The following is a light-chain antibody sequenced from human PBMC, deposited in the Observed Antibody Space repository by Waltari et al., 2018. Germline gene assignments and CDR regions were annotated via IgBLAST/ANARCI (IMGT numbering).Light chain of an antibody. V-gene: IGLV1-47*01. J-gene: IGLJ1*01. CDR2: RSD. CDR3: AAWDDSLNGYYV. Sequence: QSVLTQPPSASGTPGQRVPIPCSGSSSNIRTNFVYWYQHVPGTAPKLLIYRSDQRPSGVPDRFSGSKSGTSASLAISGLRSEDEGDYYCAAWDDSLNGYYVFGTGTKVTVL. CDR1: SSNIRTNF.